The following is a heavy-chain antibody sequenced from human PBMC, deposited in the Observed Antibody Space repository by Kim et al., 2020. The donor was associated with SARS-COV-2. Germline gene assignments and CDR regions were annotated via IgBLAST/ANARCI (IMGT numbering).Heavy chain of an antibody. CDR2: MNPNSGGT. D-gene: IGHD1-26*01. CDR1: GYTFIDYY. Sequence: ASVKVSCRTSGYTFIDYYIHWIRQVPGQRLEWMGHMNPNSGGTVYSQKFQGRVTMTRDTSLTTSYMEVLRLRSDDTANYYCVRGGAIGGEMAKIPFEFWGQGSLVAVSS. J-gene: IGHJ4*02. V-gene: IGHV1-2*06. CDR3: VRGGAIGGEMAKIPFEF.